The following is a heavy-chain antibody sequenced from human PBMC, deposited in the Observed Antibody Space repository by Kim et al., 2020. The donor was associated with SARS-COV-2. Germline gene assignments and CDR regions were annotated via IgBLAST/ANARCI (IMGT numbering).Heavy chain of an antibody. CDR3: AALYNQRYSYGYWRFDY. Sequence: SVKVSCKASGGTFSSYAISWVRQAPGQGLEWMGGIIPIFGTANYAQKFQGRVTITADESTSTAYMELSSLRSEDTAVYYCAALYNQRYSYGYWRFDYWGQGTLVTVSS. J-gene: IGHJ4*02. D-gene: IGHD5-18*01. CDR1: GGTFSSYA. CDR2: IIPIFGTA. V-gene: IGHV1-69*13.